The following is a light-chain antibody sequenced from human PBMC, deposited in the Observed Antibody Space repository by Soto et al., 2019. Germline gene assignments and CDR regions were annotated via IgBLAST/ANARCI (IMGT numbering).Light chain of an antibody. V-gene: IGKV3D-20*02. CDR3: QQRSSWPPFT. CDR1: QSAYSSY. CDR2: GAS. Sequence: PGDRATLSCRSSQSAYSSYLSWYQQKPGQAPRLLIYGASNRATGIPDRFSGSGSGTDFTLTISGLEPEDFAVYYCQQRSSWPPFTFGPGTRVDI. J-gene: IGKJ3*01.